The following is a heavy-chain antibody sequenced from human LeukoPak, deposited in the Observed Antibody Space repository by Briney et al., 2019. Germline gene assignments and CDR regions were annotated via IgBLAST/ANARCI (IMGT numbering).Heavy chain of an antibody. CDR1: AGTFSSYA. CDR2: IIPIFGTA. CDR3: ARDELNAFDI. Sequence: SVKVSCKASAGTFSSYAISWVRQAPGQGLEWMGGIIPIFGTANYAQKFQGRVTITADKSTSTAYMELSRLRSEDTAVYYCARDELNAFDIWGQGTMVTVSS. D-gene: IGHD1-26*01. V-gene: IGHV1-69*06. J-gene: IGHJ3*02.